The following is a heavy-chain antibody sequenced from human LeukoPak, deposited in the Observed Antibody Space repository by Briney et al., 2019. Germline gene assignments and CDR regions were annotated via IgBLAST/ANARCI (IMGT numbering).Heavy chain of an antibody. Sequence: GESLRLSCAVSGFTFSIYWMSWVRQAPGKGLEWVANINQDGSAKYYVDFVKGRFTISRDNAKNSLFLQMNSLRAEDTAVYYCARAGTTGSVDFWGQGTLVTVSS. CDR1: GFTFSIYW. D-gene: IGHD4-17*01. J-gene: IGHJ4*02. CDR2: INQDGSAK. V-gene: IGHV3-7*01. CDR3: ARAGTTGSVDF.